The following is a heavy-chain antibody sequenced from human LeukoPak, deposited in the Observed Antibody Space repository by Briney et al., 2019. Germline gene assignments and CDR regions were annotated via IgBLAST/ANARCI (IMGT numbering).Heavy chain of an antibody. Sequence: SETLSLTCTVSGGSISSYYWSWIRQPAGKGLEWIGRIYTSGSTNYNPSLKSRVTMSVDTSKNQFSLKLSSVTAADMAVYYCARDWVRWDAFDIWGQGTMVTVSS. D-gene: IGHD4-23*01. CDR3: ARDWVRWDAFDI. V-gene: IGHV4-4*07. CDR1: GGSISSYY. CDR2: IYTSGST. J-gene: IGHJ3*02.